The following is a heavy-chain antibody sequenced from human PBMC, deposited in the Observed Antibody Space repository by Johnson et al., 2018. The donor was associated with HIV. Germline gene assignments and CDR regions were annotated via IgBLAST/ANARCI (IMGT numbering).Heavy chain of an antibody. D-gene: IGHD2-21*01. Sequence: VQLVESGGGLIQPGGSLRLSCAASGFTVSSNYMSWLRQAPGKGLEWVSVIYSGGSRYYADAVKGRFTISRDNSKNTLYLQMNSPRAEDTAVYYCAKDRTNCGYDAFDISGQGTMVTVSS. V-gene: IGHV3-53*01. CDR1: GFTVSSNY. CDR3: AKDRTNCGYDAFDI. CDR2: IYSGGSR. J-gene: IGHJ3*02.